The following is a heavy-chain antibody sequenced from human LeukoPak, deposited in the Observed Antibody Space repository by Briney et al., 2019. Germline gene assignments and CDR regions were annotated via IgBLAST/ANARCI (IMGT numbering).Heavy chain of an antibody. CDR1: GGSISSSSYY. V-gene: IGHV4-39*01. CDR3: ARRDGTGYYYSWYFDL. D-gene: IGHD3-22*01. J-gene: IGHJ2*01. Sequence: SETLSLTCTVSGGSISSSSYYWGWIRQPPGKGLEWIGSIYYSGSTYYNPSLKSRVTISVDTSKNQFSLKLSSVTAADTAVYYCARRDGTGYYYSWYFDLWGRGTLVTVSP. CDR2: IYYSGST.